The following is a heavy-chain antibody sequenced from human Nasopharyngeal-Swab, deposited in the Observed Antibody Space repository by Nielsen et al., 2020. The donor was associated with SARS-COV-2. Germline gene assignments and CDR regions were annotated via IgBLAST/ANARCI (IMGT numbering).Heavy chain of an antibody. D-gene: IGHD5-24*01. J-gene: IGHJ4*02. CDR2: FIPVFGTI. CDR3: TRWGYNYTY. Sequence: SSVKVSCKSSGTTLSTFGLSWVRQAPGQGLEWVGGFIPVFGTINYAQRFLGRVTITADESTTTAYMDLRGLRSDDTAIYYCTRWGYNYTYWGQGTLVTVSS. CDR1: GTTLSTFG. V-gene: IGHV1-69*13.